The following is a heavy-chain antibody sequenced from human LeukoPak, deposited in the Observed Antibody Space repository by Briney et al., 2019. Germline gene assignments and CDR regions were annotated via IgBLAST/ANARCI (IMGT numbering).Heavy chain of an antibody. CDR2: LRGKAYGGTT. CDR3: TRVGSGYYSYYFDY. D-gene: IGHD3-22*01. CDR1: GFIFADYA. J-gene: IGHJ4*02. Sequence: PGGSLRLSCTASGFIFADYAMTWVRQAPGKGLEWVGSLRGKAYGGTTQYAASVKGRFTISRDDSKSIAYLQMNSLKTEDTAAYYCTRVGSGYYSYYFDYWGQGALVTVSS. V-gene: IGHV3-49*04.